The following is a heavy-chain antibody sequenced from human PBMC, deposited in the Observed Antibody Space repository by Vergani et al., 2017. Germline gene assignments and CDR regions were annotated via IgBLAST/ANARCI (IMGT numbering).Heavy chain of an antibody. D-gene: IGHD3-22*01. J-gene: IGHJ4*02. CDR3: TRGYYYDSSGYYLSVFDY. Sequence: EVQLVESGGGLVQPGRSLRLSCTASGFTFGDYAMSWFRQAPGKGLEWEGFIRSKAYGGTTEYAASVKGRFTISRDDSKSIAYLQMNSLKTEDTAVYYCTRGYYYDSSGYYLSVFDYWGQGTLVTVSS. V-gene: IGHV3-49*03. CDR1: GFTFGDYA. CDR2: IRSKAYGGTT.